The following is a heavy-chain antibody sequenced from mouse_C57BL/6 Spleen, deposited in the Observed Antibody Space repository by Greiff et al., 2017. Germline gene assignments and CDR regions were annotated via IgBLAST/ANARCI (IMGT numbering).Heavy chain of an antibody. CDR2: ISNGGGST. J-gene: IGHJ4*01. Sequence: EVQVVESGGGLVQPGGSLKLSCAASGFTFSDYYMYWVRQTPEKRLEWVAYISNGGGSTYYPDTVKGRFTISRDNAKNTLYLQMSRLKSEDTAMYYCARQVITSMDYWGQGTSVTVSS. CDR1: GFTFSDYY. D-gene: IGHD2-4*01. CDR3: ARQVITSMDY. V-gene: IGHV5-12*01.